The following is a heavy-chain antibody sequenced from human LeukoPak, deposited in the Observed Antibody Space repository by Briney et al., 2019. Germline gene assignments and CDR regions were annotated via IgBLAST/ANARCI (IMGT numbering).Heavy chain of an antibody. CDR3: ARGKGTSYLSSFDY. CDR1: GFTFSSYT. CDR2: ISTSSIYI. D-gene: IGHD6-6*01. Sequence: GGSLRLSCAASGFTFSSYTMNWVRQAPGKGLEWVSSISTSSIYIYYADSVKGRFTISRDNSKNTLYLQMNSLRAADTAVYYCARGKGTSYLSSFDYWGQGTLVTVSS. J-gene: IGHJ4*02. V-gene: IGHV3-21*01.